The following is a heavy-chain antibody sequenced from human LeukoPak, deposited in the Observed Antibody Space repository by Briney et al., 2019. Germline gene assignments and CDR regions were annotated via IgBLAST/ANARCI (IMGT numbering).Heavy chain of an antibody. V-gene: IGHV1-24*01. CDR2: FDPEDGET. CDR1: GSTLTELS. J-gene: IGHJ4*02. CDR3: ATTYSGQLALDY. D-gene: IGHD1-26*01. Sequence: ASVTVSCRVSGSTLTELSMHWVRQAPGKGLQWMGGFDPEDGETIYAQKFQARVTMTEDTSTEIAYMELSSLRSEDTAVYYCATTYSGQLALDYWGQGTLVTVSS.